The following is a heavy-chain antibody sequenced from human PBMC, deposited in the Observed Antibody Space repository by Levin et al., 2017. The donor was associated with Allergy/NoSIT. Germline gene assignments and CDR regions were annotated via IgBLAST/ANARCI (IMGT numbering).Heavy chain of an antibody. V-gene: IGHV4-39*07. CDR2: IYYSGST. J-gene: IGHJ6*02. CDR1: GGSISSSSYY. D-gene: IGHD4-17*01. Sequence: PSETLSLTCTVSGGSISSSSYYWGWIRQPPGKGLEWIGSIYYSGSTYYNPSLKSRVTISVDTSKNQFSLKLSSVTAADTAVYYCARENGDYVSGYYYYGMDVWGQGTTVTVSS. CDR3: ARENGDYVSGYYYYGMDV.